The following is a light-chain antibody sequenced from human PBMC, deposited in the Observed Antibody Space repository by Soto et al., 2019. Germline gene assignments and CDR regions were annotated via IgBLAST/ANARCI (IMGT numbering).Light chain of an antibody. J-gene: IGKJ2*01. Sequence: DIQMTQSPSSLSASVGDRVTITCRASQSISSYLNWYQQKPGKAPKLLIYAASSLQSGVPSRFSGSGSGTDFTLTISSLQPDDFATYYCQHYNSYLYTFGQGTKLEIK. V-gene: IGKV1-39*01. CDR2: AAS. CDR1: QSISSY. CDR3: QHYNSYLYT.